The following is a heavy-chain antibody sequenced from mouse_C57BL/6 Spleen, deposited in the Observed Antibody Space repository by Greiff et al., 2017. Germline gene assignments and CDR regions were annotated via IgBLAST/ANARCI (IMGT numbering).Heavy chain of an antibody. V-gene: IGHV1-54*01. Sequence: QVQLKQSGAELVRPGTSVKVSCKASGYAFTKYLIEWVKQRPGQGLEWIGVINPGSGGTNYNEKFKGKATLTADKSSSTAYMQLSSLTSEESAVYYCARKGGYWGQGTTLTVSS. J-gene: IGHJ2*01. CDR2: INPGSGGT. CDR1: GYAFTKYL. CDR3: ARKGGY.